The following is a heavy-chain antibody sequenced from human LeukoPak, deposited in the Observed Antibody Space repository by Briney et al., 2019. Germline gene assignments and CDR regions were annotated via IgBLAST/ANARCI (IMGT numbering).Heavy chain of an antibody. CDR3: ARDLGLTISDNWFDP. Sequence: SSETLSLTCTVSGGSISSYYWSWIRQPPGKGLEWIGYIYYSGSTNYNPSLKSRVTISVDTSKNQFSLELNSVTAADTAVYYCARDLGLTISDNWFDPWGQGTLVTVSS. CDR1: GGSISSYY. CDR2: IYYSGST. D-gene: IGHD3-9*01. V-gene: IGHV4-59*12. J-gene: IGHJ5*02.